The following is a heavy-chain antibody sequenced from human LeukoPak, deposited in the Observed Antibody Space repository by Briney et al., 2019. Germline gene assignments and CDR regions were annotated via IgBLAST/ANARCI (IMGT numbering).Heavy chain of an antibody. CDR2: INPSGGST. V-gene: IGHV1-46*01. J-gene: IGHJ3*02. CDR1: GYTFTGYY. CDR3: ARDLGIYYDYVWGSYRSGAFDI. Sequence: ASVKVSCKASGYTFTGYYMHWVRQAPGQGLEWMGIINPSGGSTSYAQTFQGRVTMTRDTSTSTVYMELSSLRSEDTAVYYCARDLGIYYDYVWGSYRSGAFDIWGQGTMVTVSS. D-gene: IGHD3-16*02.